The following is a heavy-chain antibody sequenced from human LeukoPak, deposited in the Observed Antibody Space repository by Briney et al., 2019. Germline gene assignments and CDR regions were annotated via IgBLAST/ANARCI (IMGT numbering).Heavy chain of an antibody. Sequence: HSGGSLRLSCAASGFTFSSYAMNWVRQAPGKGLGWVSVISSGGTNTYYADSVKGRFTISRDNSKNTLYLQMNSLRAEDTAVYYCAKDPGAGYYYYFDYWGQGTLVTVSS. J-gene: IGHJ4*02. V-gene: IGHV3-23*01. D-gene: IGHD3-22*01. CDR1: GFTFSSYA. CDR2: ISSGGTNT. CDR3: AKDPGAGYYYYFDY.